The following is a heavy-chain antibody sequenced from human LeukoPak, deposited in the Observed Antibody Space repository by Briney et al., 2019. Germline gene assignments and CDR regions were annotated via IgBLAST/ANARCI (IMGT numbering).Heavy chain of an antibody. CDR3: ASLRAGVAVADFYYYYGMDV. CDR1: GFTFSSSA. CDR2: ISYDGGNK. Sequence: PGGSLRLSCAASGFTFSSSAMHWVRQAPDKGLEWLAVISYDGGNKYYADSVKGRFTISRDNSKNTLYLQMSSLRAEDTAVYYCASLRAGVAVADFYYYYGMDVWGQGTTVTVSS. V-gene: IGHV3-30-3*01. D-gene: IGHD6-19*01. J-gene: IGHJ6*02.